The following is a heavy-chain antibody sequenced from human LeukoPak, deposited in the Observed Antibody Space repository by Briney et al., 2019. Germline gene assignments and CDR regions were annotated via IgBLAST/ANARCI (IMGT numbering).Heavy chain of an antibody. CDR2: IYPDDSET. V-gene: IGHV5-51*01. CDR1: RYSFTNFW. J-gene: IGHJ4*02. Sequence: GESLKISCKASRYSFTNFWIAWVRQMPGKGLEWMGIIYPDDSETRYSPPFQGLVTISADKSISTAYVQWSSLKASDTAMYFCARLDIGSCSGGACYGSFWGQGTLVSVSS. D-gene: IGHD2-15*01. CDR3: ARLDIGSCSGGACYGSF.